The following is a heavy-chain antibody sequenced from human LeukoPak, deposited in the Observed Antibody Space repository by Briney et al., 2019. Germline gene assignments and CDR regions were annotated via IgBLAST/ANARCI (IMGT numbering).Heavy chain of an antibody. Sequence: PSETLSLTCAVYGGSYSGYYWSWIRQPPGKGLEWIGEINHSGSTNYNPSLKSRVTISVDTSKNQFSLKLSSVTAADTAVYYCATTSWLAVGAITEHFDYWGQGTLVTVSS. CDR3: ATTSWLAVGAITEHFDY. CDR1: GGSYSGYY. D-gene: IGHD1-26*01. CDR2: INHSGST. V-gene: IGHV4-34*01. J-gene: IGHJ4*02.